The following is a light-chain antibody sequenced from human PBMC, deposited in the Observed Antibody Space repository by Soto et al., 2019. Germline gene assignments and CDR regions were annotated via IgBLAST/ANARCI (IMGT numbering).Light chain of an antibody. Sequence: DIPLTQSPSFLSASVGDRVTISCRASQDVSRFLAWYQQKPGKAPNLLIYAASTLQSGVPSRFSGSGSGTEFTLTISSLQPEVFATYYCQQLNSYVFTFGPGTKVDIK. CDR3: QQLNSYVFT. CDR2: AAS. J-gene: IGKJ3*01. CDR1: QDVSRF. V-gene: IGKV1-9*01.